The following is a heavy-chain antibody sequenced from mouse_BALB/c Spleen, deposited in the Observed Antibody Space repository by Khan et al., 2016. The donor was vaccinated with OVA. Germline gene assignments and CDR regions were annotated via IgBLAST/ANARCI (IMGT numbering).Heavy chain of an antibody. Sequence: EVQLQESGPGLVKPSQSLSLTCTVTGYSITCGYGWNWIRQFPGNKLEWMGYINYSGSTNYNPSLKSRISITRDTSKNQFFLQLNSVTTEDTATYYCARTARIKYWGQGTTLTVSS. V-gene: IGHV3-1*02. CDR2: INYSGST. CDR3: ARTARIKY. J-gene: IGHJ2*01. CDR1: GYSITCGYG. D-gene: IGHD1-2*01.